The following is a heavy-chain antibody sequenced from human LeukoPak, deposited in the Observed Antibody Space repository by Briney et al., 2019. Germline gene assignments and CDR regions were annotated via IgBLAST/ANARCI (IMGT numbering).Heavy chain of an antibody. J-gene: IGHJ4*02. V-gene: IGHV3-48*01. CDR1: GFTFSSYS. D-gene: IGHD6-19*01. CDR3: ARKMAGTFSLDY. CDR2: ISDSSSAM. Sequence: GGSLRLSCAASGFTFSSYSMNWVRQAPGKGLEWVSYISDSSSAMYYADSVKGRFTISRDNSKNTLYLQMNSLRAEDMAVYYCARKMAGTFSLDYWGQGTLVTVSS.